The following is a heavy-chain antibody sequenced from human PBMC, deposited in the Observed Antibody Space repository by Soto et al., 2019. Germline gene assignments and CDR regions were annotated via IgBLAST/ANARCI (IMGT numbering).Heavy chain of an antibody. V-gene: IGHV1-69*02. Sequence: QVQLVQSGTEVKKPGSSVKVSCKASGDAFNTYTISWVRQAPGQGLEWMGRIIPLLGMADYAQKFQGRVTITADTSTRSDYMDLISLRSEDTAVYYCGRATSGSNQGVDYWGQGTLVTVSS. CDR2: IIPLLGMA. D-gene: IGHD1-26*01. CDR3: GRATSGSNQGVDY. J-gene: IGHJ4*02. CDR1: GDAFNTYT.